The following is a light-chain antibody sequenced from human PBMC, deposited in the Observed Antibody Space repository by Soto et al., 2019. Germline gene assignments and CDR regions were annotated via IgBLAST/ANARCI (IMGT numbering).Light chain of an antibody. CDR1: QSVSSD. J-gene: IGKJ1*01. V-gene: IGKV3D-15*01. Sequence: EIVMTQSPDTLSVSPGERATLSCRASQSVSSDLAWYQQKPGQAPRLLIYAASTGATGIPARLSGSGSGTESTLTISSLQSEDFAVYYCQQYNKWPQTFGQGTKVDSK. CDR2: AAS. CDR3: QQYNKWPQT.